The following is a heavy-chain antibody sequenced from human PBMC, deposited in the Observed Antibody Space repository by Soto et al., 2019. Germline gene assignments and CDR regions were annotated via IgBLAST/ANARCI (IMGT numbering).Heavy chain of an antibody. CDR3: ARRSGAELLWFGESPRNYYYYYMDV. CDR1: GFTFSSYS. V-gene: IGHV3-48*01. Sequence: GGSLRLSCAASGFTFSSYSMNWVRQAPGKGLEWVSYISSSSNTIYYADSVKGRFTISRDNAKNSLYLQMNSLRAEDTAVYYCARRSGAELLWFGESPRNYYYYYMDVWGKGTTVTVSS. CDR2: ISSSSNTI. J-gene: IGHJ6*03. D-gene: IGHD3-10*01.